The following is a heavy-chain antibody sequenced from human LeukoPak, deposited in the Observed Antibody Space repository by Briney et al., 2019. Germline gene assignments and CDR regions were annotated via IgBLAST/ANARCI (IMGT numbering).Heavy chain of an antibody. CDR3: ARAGAMVAFIDI. V-gene: IGHV4-59*10. J-gene: IGHJ3*02. CDR1: GGSFSGYY. D-gene: IGHD5-18*01. CDR2: IYTSGST. Sequence: SETLSLTCAVYGGSFSGYYWSWIRQPAGKGLEWIGRIYTSGSTNYNPSLKSRVTMSVDTSKNRFSLKLSSVTAADTAVYYCARAGAMVAFIDIWGQGTMVTVSS.